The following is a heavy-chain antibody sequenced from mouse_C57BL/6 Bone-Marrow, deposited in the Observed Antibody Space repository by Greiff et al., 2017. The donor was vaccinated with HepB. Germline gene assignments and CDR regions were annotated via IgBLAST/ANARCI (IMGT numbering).Heavy chain of an antibody. V-gene: IGHV1-61*01. Sequence: QVQLQQPGAELVRPGSSVKLSCKASGYTFTSYWMDWVKQRPGQGLEWIGNIYPSDSETHYNQKFKDKATLTVDKSSSTAYMQLSSLTSEDSAVYYCARWILGRDGYFDVWGTGTTVTVSS. J-gene: IGHJ1*03. CDR1: GYTFTSYW. D-gene: IGHD4-1*01. CDR3: ARWILGRDGYFDV. CDR2: IYPSDSET.